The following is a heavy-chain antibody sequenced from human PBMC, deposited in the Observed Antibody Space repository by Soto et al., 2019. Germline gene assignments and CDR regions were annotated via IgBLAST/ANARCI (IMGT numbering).Heavy chain of an antibody. CDR1: GGSISSSSYY. V-gene: IGHV4-39*01. CDR2: IYYSGST. D-gene: IGHD2-8*01. J-gene: IGHJ6*03. CDR3: ARHVLPILLMVYAQASMDV. Sequence: PSESLSLTCTVSGGSISSSSYYWGWIRQPPGKGLEWIGSIYYSGSTYYNPSLKSRVTISVDTSKNQFSLKLSSVTAADTAVYYCARHVLPILLMVYAQASMDVWGKGTTVTVSS.